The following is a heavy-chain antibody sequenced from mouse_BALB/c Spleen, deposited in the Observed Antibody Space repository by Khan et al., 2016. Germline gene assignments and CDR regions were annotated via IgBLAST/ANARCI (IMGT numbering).Heavy chain of an antibody. CDR2: INPSTGYT. Sequence: QVQLQQSGAELAKPGASVKMSCKASGYTFTSYWMHWVKQRPGQGLEWIGYINPSTGYTEYNQKFKDKATLTADKSSSTAYMQLSSLTSEDAAVYYCARQVRRGDYVDSWGQGTTLTVSS. CDR3: ARQVRRGDYVDS. V-gene: IGHV1-7*01. J-gene: IGHJ2*01. CDR1: GYTFTSYW. D-gene: IGHD2-14*01.